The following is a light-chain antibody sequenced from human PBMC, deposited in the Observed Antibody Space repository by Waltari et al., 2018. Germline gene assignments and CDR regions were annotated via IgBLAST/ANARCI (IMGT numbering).Light chain of an antibody. J-gene: IGKJ4*01. CDR2: AAS. V-gene: IGKV1-9*01. Sequence: DIKLTQSPSSLSAPLGDRVTLTCRASHGIDSYLAWYQQKPGKAPKVLIYAASTLQSGVPSRFSGSGSGTEFTLTISSLQPEDFATYFCQHLNTYPQAFGGGTKVEIK. CDR1: HGIDSY. CDR3: QHLNTYPQA.